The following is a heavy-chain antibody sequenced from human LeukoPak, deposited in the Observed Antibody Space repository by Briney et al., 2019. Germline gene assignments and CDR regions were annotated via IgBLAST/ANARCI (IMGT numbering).Heavy chain of an antibody. CDR3: ARKDIVVVVAATDLGRYYGMDV. CDR2: IKQDGSEK. V-gene: IGHV3-7*01. D-gene: IGHD2-15*01. Sequence: GGSLRLSCAASGFTFSRYWMSWVRQAPGKGLEWVANIKQDGSEKYYVDSVKGRFTTSRDNAKNSLYLQMNSLRAEDTAVYYCARKDIVVVVAATDLGRYYGMDVWGQGTTVTVSS. J-gene: IGHJ6*02. CDR1: GFTFSRYW.